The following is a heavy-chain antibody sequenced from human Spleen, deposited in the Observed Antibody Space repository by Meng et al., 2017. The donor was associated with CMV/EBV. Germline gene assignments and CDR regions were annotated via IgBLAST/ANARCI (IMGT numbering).Heavy chain of an antibody. CDR3: ASNDLEYSSSNYFYGMDV. CDR2: INYDGSST. CDR1: GFTISSHW. D-gene: IGHD6-6*01. V-gene: IGHV3-74*01. J-gene: IGHJ6*02. Sequence: GESLKISCAASGFTISSHWMHWVRQTPGKGLVWVSRINYDGSSTSYADSVKGRFIISRDNAKNTLYLQMNSLGAEDTAVYYCASNDLEYSSSNYFYGMDVWGQGTTVTVSS.